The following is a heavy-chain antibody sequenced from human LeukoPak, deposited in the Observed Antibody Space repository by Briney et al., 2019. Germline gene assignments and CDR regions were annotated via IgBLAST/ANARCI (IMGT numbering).Heavy chain of an antibody. CDR1: GGSISSYY. V-gene: IGHV4-59*01. D-gene: IGHD2-21*02. Sequence: SETPSLTCTVSGGSISSYYWSWIRRPPGKGLEWIGHIYYSGSTNYNPSLKSRVSISVDRSKNEFSLKLSSVTAADTAVYFCSRGGYCGGDCYRYDAFDIWGQGTMVTVSS. CDR3: SRGGYCGGDCYRYDAFDI. J-gene: IGHJ3*02. CDR2: IYYSGST.